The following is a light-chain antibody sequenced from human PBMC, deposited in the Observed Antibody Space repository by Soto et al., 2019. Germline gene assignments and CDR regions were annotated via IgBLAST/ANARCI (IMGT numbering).Light chain of an antibody. Sequence: QSVLTQPPSVSGAPGQTITISCTGSSSNIGAGYDVHWYQQLPGRAPKLLIYGNNNRPSGVPDRFSGSKSGNTASLTISGLQAEDEADYYCSSKRDSSTLFVFGTGTKLTVL. V-gene: IGLV1-40*01. J-gene: IGLJ1*01. CDR2: GNN. CDR1: SSNIGAGYD. CDR3: SSKRDSSTLFV.